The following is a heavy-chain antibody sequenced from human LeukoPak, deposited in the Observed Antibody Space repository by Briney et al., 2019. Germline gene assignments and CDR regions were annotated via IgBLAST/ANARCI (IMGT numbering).Heavy chain of an antibody. CDR1: GFTVSSNY. Sequence: GGSLRLSCAASGFTVSSNYMSWVRQAPGKGLVWVSRINSDGSTTNYADSVKGRFTISRDNAKNTLYLQMNSLRADDTAVYYCARSRWLDAFDYWGQGTLVTVSS. V-gene: IGHV3-74*01. D-gene: IGHD6-19*01. J-gene: IGHJ4*02. CDR2: INSDGSTT. CDR3: ARSRWLDAFDY.